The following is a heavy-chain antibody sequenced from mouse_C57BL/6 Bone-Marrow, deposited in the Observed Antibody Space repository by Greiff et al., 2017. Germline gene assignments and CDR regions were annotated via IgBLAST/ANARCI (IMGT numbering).Heavy chain of an antibody. CDR3: ARRVLLLRRRACAMDY. Sequence: QVQLKQSGAELVKPGASLKLSCTASGYTFTSYWMHWVKQTPGQGLEWIGYISPSNGGTNYNDKFKSKVTLTVDKSASTAYMQLSSLKSEDSAVYYCARRVLLLRRRACAMDYWGQGTSVTVSS. D-gene: IGHD1-1*01. J-gene: IGHJ4*01. V-gene: IGHV1-53*01. CDR1: GYTFTSYW. CDR2: ISPSNGGT.